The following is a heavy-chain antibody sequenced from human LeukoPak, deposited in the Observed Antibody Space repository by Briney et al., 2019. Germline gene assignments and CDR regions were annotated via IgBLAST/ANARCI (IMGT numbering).Heavy chain of an antibody. CDR1: GFTFGDYA. D-gene: IGHD3-10*01. CDR3: AKDRYYYGLGYYFDY. CDR2: IIASGRDT. J-gene: IGHJ4*02. V-gene: IGHV3-23*01. Sequence: GGSLRLSCAASGFTFGDYAMNWVRQAPGKGLEWVSGIIASGRDTYYADSVKGRFTTSRDTSKNTLYLQMNSLRAEDTAVYYCAKDRYYYGLGYYFDYWGQGALVTVSS.